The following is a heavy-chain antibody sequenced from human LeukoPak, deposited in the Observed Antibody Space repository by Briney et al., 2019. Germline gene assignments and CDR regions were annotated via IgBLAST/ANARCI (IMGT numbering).Heavy chain of an antibody. D-gene: IGHD1-26*01. Sequence: GRSLRLSCAASGFTFSSYGMHWVRQAPGKGLEWVAVIWYDGSNKYYADSVKGRFTISRDNSKNTLYLQMNSLRAEDTAVYYCARDGSGSTQGWFDPWGQGTLVTVSS. V-gene: IGHV3-33*01. J-gene: IGHJ5*02. CDR2: IWYDGSNK. CDR3: ARDGSGSTQGWFDP. CDR1: GFTFSSYG.